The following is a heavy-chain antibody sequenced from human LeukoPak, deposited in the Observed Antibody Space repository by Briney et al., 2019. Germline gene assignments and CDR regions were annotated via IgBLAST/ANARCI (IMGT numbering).Heavy chain of an antibody. D-gene: IGHD3-9*01. Sequence: GGSLRLSCAASGFTFSTYSMNWVRQAPGKGLEWVSYISSSSGTIYYADSVKGRFTISRDNAENSMCLLMKSLRAEDTAVYYCVRGYYDIVTAYFALYYYGMDVWGQGTTVTVSS. CDR3: VRGYYDIVTAYFALYYYGMDV. CDR1: GFTFSTYS. CDR2: ISSSSGTI. V-gene: IGHV3-48*01. J-gene: IGHJ6*02.